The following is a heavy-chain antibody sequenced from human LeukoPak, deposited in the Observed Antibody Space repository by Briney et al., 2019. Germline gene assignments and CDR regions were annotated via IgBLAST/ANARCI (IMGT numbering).Heavy chain of an antibody. J-gene: IGHJ4*02. CDR3: VKERGSSGYFDY. D-gene: IGHD6-6*01. CDR2: ISWNGVST. CDR1: GFTFDDYT. V-gene: IGHV3-43*01. Sequence: GGSLRLSCAASGFTFDDYTFHWVRQAPGKGLEWVSLISWNGVSTYYADSVKGRFTISRDNSKNSLYLQMNSLRTEDTAFYYCVKERGSSGYFDYWGQGTLVTVSS.